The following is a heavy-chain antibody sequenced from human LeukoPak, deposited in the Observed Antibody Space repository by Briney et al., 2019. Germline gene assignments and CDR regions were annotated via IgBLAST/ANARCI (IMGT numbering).Heavy chain of an antibody. D-gene: IGHD5-18*01. V-gene: IGHV4-39*07. J-gene: IGHJ4*02. CDR3: ARGGYSYGL. CDR2: IYYSGST. CDR1: GGSISSSTYY. Sequence: PSETLSLTCTVSGGSISSSTYYWGWIRQPPGKGLEWIGTIYYSGSTYYNPSLKSRVTISVDTSKNQFSLKLSSVTAADTAVYYCARGGYSYGLWGQGTLVTASS.